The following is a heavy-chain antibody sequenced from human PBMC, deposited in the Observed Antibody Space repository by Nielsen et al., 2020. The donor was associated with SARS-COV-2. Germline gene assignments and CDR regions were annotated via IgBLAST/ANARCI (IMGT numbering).Heavy chain of an antibody. CDR2: SNSAGRHT. CDR3: ARGGLVDV. V-gene: IGHV3-23*03. CDR1: GFTFSSYA. Sequence: GGSLRLSCAASGFTFSSYAMSWVRQAPGKGLEWLAVSNSAGRHTKYADSVKGRITVSRDNVRNSLFLHMDSLTSEDTAVYYCARGGLVDVWGQGTTVTVSS. D-gene: IGHD3-10*01. J-gene: IGHJ6*02.